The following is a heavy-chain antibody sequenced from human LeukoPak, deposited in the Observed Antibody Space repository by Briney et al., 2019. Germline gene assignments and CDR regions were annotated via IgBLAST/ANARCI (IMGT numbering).Heavy chain of an antibody. V-gene: IGHV3-30*03. Sequence: GGSLRLSCAASGVTFSSYGMHWVRQAPGKGLEWVAVISYDGSNKYYADSVKGRFTISRDNSKNTLYLQMNSLRAEDTAVYYCSLLSALDNWFDPWGQGTLVTVSS. CDR2: ISYDGSNK. CDR1: GVTFSSYG. D-gene: IGHD3-10*01. J-gene: IGHJ5*02. CDR3: SLLSALDNWFDP.